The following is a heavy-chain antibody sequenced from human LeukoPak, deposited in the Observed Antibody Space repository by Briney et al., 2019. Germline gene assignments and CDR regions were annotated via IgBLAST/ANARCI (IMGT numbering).Heavy chain of an antibody. CDR2: ISGSSTHT. V-gene: IGHV3-11*03. D-gene: IGHD2-2*01. J-gene: IGHJ4*02. CDR3: ATHGLLGYCSSAICAPPGY. CDR1: GFTFSDYY. Sequence: TGGSLRLSCAASGFTFSDYYMSWIRQAPGKGLEWVSYISGSSTHTNYADSVKGRFTISRDNAKKSLYLQMNSLRAEDTAVYYCATHGLLGYCSSAICAPPGYWGQGTLVTVSS.